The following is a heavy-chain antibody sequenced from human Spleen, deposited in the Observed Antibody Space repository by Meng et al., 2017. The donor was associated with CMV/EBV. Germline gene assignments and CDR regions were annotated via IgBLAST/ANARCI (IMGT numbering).Heavy chain of an antibody. V-gene: IGHV4-34*01. CDR3: ARLMIESSSFDY. CDR1: GGSFSDYY. D-gene: IGHD3-22*01. CDR2: INHSGST. J-gene: IGHJ4*02. Sequence: LTCAVYGGSFSDYYRSWIRQPPGKGLEWIGEINHSGSTNYNPSLKSRVTISVDTSKKQISVKLSSVTAADTAVYYCARLMIESSSFDYWGQGTLVTVSS.